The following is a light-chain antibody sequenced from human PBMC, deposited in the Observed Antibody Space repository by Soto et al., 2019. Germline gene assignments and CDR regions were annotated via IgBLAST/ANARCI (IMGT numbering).Light chain of an antibody. J-gene: IGKJ1*01. CDR2: GAS. CDR1: QSVSSN. Sequence: EIVLTQYPATLSLSPGERATLSCRAGQSVSSNLAWYQQKPGQAPRLLVYGASTRPTGIPTRFSGSGSGTEFTLTISSLQSEDFAVYYCQQYNNWPLWTFGQGTKVDIK. V-gene: IGKV3-15*01. CDR3: QQYNNWPLWT.